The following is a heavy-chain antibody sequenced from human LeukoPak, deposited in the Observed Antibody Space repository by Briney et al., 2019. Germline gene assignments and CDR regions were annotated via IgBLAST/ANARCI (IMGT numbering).Heavy chain of an antibody. J-gene: IGHJ4*02. D-gene: IGHD1-26*01. CDR3: ARVDSGRYYGHDY. CDR1: GYTFTSYA. V-gene: IGHV1-3*03. CDR2: INAGNGNT. Sequence: GASVKVSCKASGYTFTSYAMHWARQAPGQRLEWMGWINAGNGNTKYSQEFQGRVTITRDTSASTAYMELSSLRSEDMAVYYCARVDSGRYYGHDYWGQGTLVTVTS.